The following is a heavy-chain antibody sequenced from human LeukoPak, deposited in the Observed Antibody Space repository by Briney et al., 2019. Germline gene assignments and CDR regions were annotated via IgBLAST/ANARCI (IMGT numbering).Heavy chain of an antibody. CDR1: GFSFSAYS. V-gene: IGHV3-21*04. Sequence: PGGSLRLSCAASGFSFSAYSMKWVRQAPGKGLEWVSGISGTSNYIYYADSVKGRFTISRDNAKNSLYLQMNSLRAEDTAVYYCARDYCDEYDGFEVWGQGTVVTVSP. CDR3: ARDYCDEYDGFEV. CDR2: ISGTSNYI. D-gene: IGHD2-21*02. J-gene: IGHJ3*01.